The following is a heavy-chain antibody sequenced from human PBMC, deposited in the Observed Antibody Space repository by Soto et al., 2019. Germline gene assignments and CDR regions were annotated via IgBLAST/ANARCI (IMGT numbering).Heavy chain of an antibody. CDR1: GYIFTAYS. CDR3: AREENCSDGICYSEYFQR. V-gene: IGHV1-46*01. D-gene: IGHD2-15*01. Sequence: QVQLEQSGAEVKKPGASVKVSCKASGYIFTAYSMHWVRRAPGQGLQWMGVVNPSGGSTNYAQKFQGRITLTRDTSRNTFYMDLSSLTSEDTAVYYCAREENCSDGICYSEYFQRWGQGTLVPSPQ. J-gene: IGHJ1*01. CDR2: VNPSGGST.